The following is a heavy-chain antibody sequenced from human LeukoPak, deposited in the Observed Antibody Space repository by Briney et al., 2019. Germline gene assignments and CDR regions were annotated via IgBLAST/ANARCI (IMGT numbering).Heavy chain of an antibody. CDR1: GGSFSGYY. J-gene: IGHJ2*01. CDR3: ARGSRSIVARYFDL. D-gene: IGHD3-22*01. Sequence: SETLSLTCAVYGGSFSGYYWSWIRQPPGKGLEWIGEINHSGSTNYNPSLKRRVTISVDTSKNQFSLKLSSVTAADTAVYYCARGSRSIVARYFDLWGRGTRVTVSS. CDR2: INHSGST. V-gene: IGHV4-34*01.